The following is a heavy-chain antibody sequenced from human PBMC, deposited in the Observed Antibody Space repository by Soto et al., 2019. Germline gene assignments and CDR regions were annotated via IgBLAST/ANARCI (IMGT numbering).Heavy chain of an antibody. J-gene: IGHJ4*02. D-gene: IGHD6-25*01. CDR2: IRSKAKGYAT. V-gene: IGHV3-73*02. CDR3: TSPERVTSGRDY. Sequence: EVQLVESGGGLVQPGGSLVLSCAASGFTFSDSSMHWVRQASGKGLEWVGRIRSKAKGYATAYAASVKGRFTVSRDDSKSTAYRQMNSLETEDAAVYYCTSPERVTSGRDYWGRGTLVTVSS. CDR1: GFTFSDSS.